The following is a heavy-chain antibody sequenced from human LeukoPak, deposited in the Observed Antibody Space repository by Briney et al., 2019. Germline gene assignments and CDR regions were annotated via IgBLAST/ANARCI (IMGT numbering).Heavy chain of an antibody. V-gene: IGHV1-24*01. Sequence: ASVKVSCKVSGYTLTELSMHWVRQAPGEGLEWMGGFDPEDGETIYAQKFQGRVTMTEDTSTDTAYMELSSLRSEDTAVYYCATGGLRAAAANNWFDPWGQGTLVTVSS. J-gene: IGHJ5*02. CDR3: ATGGLRAAAANNWFDP. CDR1: GYTLTELS. CDR2: FDPEDGET. D-gene: IGHD6-13*01.